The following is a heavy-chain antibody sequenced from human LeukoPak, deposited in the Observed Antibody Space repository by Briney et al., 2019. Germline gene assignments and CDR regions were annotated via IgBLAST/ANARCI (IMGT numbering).Heavy chain of an antibody. Sequence: SETLSLTCAVYGGSFSGYYRSWIRQPPGKGLEWIGEINHSGSTNYNPSLKSRVTISVDTSKNQFSLKLTSVTAADTAVYYCAREVVAAPGTVDYWGQGTLVTVSS. CDR1: GGSFSGYY. CDR3: AREVVAAPGTVDY. D-gene: IGHD6-13*01. J-gene: IGHJ4*02. CDR2: INHSGST. V-gene: IGHV4-34*01.